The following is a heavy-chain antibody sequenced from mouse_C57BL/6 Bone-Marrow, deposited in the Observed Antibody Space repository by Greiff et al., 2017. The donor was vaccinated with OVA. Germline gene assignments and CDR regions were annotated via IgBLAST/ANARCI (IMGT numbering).Heavy chain of an antibody. Sequence: QVQLQQSGAELVRPGASVTLSCKASGYTFTDYEMHWVKQTPVHGLEWIGAIDPETGGPAYNQKFKGKAILTADKSSSTAYMELRSLTSEDSAVYYCTRRTGTFPFAYWGQGTLVTVSA. V-gene: IGHV1-15*01. CDR3: TRRTGTFPFAY. CDR2: IDPETGGP. J-gene: IGHJ3*01. CDR1: GYTFTDYE. D-gene: IGHD4-1*01.